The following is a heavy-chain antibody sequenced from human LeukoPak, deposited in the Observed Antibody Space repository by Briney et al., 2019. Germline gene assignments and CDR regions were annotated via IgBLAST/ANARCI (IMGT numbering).Heavy chain of an antibody. CDR1: GGSFSSYA. Sequence: AAVKVSCKGSGGSFSSYAISWVRQAPGQGLEWVGGVIPIFGTANYAQKFQGRVTLTADESTSTAYMELSSLRPEDTAVYYCARTTVTYSYYYYYMDVWGKGTTVTISS. V-gene: IGHV1-69*13. CDR2: VIPIFGTA. J-gene: IGHJ6*03. D-gene: IGHD4-17*01. CDR3: ARTTVTYSYYYYYMDV.